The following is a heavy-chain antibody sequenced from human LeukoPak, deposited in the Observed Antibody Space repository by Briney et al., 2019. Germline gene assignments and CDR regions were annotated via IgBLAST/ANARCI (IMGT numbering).Heavy chain of an antibody. V-gene: IGHV3-7*04. D-gene: IGHD2-21*02. CDR1: GFAFTSYW. CDR3: ARGGLYGDYYFDY. J-gene: IGHJ4*02. CDR2: TKHDGSER. Sequence: GGSLRLSCAVSGFAFTSYWMTWVRQAPGKGLEWVANTKHDGSERYYVDSVKGRFTISRDNVKNSLFLQMDSLRAEDTAVYYCARGGLYGDYYFDYWGQGTLVTVTS.